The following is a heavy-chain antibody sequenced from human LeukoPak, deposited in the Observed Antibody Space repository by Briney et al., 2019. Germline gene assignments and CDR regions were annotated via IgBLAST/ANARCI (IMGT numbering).Heavy chain of an antibody. Sequence: SETLSLTCAVYGGSFSGYYWSWIRQPPGKGLEWIGEIDHSESTNYNPSLKSRVTIPVDTSKTQFSLKLSSVTAADTAVYYCARGHSYCSSTSCYFDYWGQGTLVTVSS. CDR1: GGSFSGYY. CDR3: ARGHSYCSSTSCYFDY. J-gene: IGHJ4*02. D-gene: IGHD2-2*01. CDR2: IDHSEST. V-gene: IGHV4-34*01.